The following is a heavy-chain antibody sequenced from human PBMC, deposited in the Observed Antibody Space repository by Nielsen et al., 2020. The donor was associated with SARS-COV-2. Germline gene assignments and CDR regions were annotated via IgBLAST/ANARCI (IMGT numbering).Heavy chain of an antibody. D-gene: IGHD2-2*01. J-gene: IGHJ4*02. Sequence: GGSLRLSCAASGFTFSSYGMHRVRQAPGKGLEWVAVIWYDGSNKYYADSVKGRFTISRDNSKNTLYLQMNSLRAEDTAVYYCARDRGGVVVPAAIYDYWGQGTLVTVSS. CDR3: ARDRGGVVVPAAIYDY. CDR1: GFTFSSYG. V-gene: IGHV3-33*01. CDR2: IWYDGSNK.